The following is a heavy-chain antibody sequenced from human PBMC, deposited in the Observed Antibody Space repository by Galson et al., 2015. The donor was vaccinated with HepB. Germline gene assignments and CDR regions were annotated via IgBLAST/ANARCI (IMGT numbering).Heavy chain of an antibody. Sequence: SLRLSCAASGFTFSSYGMHWVRQAPGKGLEWVAVIWYDGSNKYYADPVKGRCTISRDNSKNTRLLQMNSRSAENTAVYYCARVRVGIYFDYWGQGTRVTVAS. CDR3: ARVRVGIYFDY. CDR2: IWYDGSNK. V-gene: IGHV3-33*01. CDR1: GFTFSSYG. D-gene: IGHD1-14*01. J-gene: IGHJ4*02.